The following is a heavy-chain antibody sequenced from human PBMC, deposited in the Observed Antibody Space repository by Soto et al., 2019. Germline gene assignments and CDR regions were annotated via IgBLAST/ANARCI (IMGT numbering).Heavy chain of an antibody. CDR1: GYTFTNND. D-gene: IGHD5-18*01. J-gene: IGHJ5*01. V-gene: IGHV1-8*01. CDR2: MNPGSAHT. CDR3: ARMASFGSLNCFEP. Sequence: ASVKVSCKASGYTFTNNDVTWVRQATGQGLEWRGWMNPGSAHTGYAQKFQGRVTMTRDISIATAYMELSSLRSEDTAIYYCARMASFGSLNCFEPWGQGTLVTVSS.